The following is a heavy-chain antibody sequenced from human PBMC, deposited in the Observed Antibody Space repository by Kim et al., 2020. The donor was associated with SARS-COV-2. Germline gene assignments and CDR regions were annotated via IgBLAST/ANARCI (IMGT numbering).Heavy chain of an antibody. Sequence: GGSVRLSCAASGFTFSNYWMGWVRLAPGEGLEWVANIKQDGSEKYYVDSMKGRFTISRDNAKNSLYLQMNSLRAEDTAVYYCARESRTGGTYYGMDVWG. CDR1: GFTFSNYW. CDR2: IKQDGSEK. V-gene: IGHV3-7*03. D-gene: IGHD1-1*01. J-gene: IGHJ6*02. CDR3: ARESRTGGTYYGMDV.